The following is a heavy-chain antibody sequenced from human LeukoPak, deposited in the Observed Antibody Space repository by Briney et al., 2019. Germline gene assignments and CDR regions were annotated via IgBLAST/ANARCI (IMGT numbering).Heavy chain of an antibody. V-gene: IGHV4-61*02. D-gene: IGHD3-3*02. CDR3: ARDVAIFGVVDAFDI. CDR1: GGSISSGSYY. J-gene: IGHJ3*02. Sequence: PSETLSLTCTVSGGSISSGSYYWSWIRQPAGKGLEWIGRIYTSGSTNYNPSLKSRVTISVDTSKNQFSLELSSVTAADTAVYYCARDVAIFGVVDAFDIWGQGTMVTVSS. CDR2: IYTSGST.